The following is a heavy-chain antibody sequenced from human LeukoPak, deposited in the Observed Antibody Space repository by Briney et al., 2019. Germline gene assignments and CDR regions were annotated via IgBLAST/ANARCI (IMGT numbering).Heavy chain of an antibody. CDR2: LFGGGSK. V-gene: IGHV3-53*01. J-gene: IGHJ4*02. CDR3: ARGGSCTNGVCYYFDY. CDR1: GLTLSTNY. D-gene: IGHD2-8*01. Sequence: GGSLRLSCAASGLTLSTNYMAWVRQAPGKGLEWVSVLFGGGSKYYADSVRGRFTISRDNSKNTLYLQINSLRAEDTAVYYCARGGSCTNGVCYYFDYWGQGTLVTVSS.